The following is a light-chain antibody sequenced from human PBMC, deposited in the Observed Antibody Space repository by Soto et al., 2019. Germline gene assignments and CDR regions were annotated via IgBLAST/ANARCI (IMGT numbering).Light chain of an antibody. Sequence: EIVLTQSPGTLSLSPGERATLSCRASQSVSGSSLAWYQLKPGQAPRLLISDASSRANGVPDRFSGSESGTDFTFLISRLEPEDFGMYYCHQYGSFPHTFGQGTELESK. CDR1: QSVSGSS. V-gene: IGKV3-20*01. CDR2: DAS. CDR3: HQYGSFPHT. J-gene: IGKJ2*01.